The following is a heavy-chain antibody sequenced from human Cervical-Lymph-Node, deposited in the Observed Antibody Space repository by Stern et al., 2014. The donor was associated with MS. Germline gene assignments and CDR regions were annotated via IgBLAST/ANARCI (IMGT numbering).Heavy chain of an antibody. J-gene: IGHJ2*01. Sequence: VQLVESGAEVKKPGASVKVSCTASGDTFRNSYIHWVRPAPGQGLAWMGVIKPTGETTIQAQDFRDRLTMTRDTSKNTIYMELISLRSDDTSLEYCARDGSHWDFDLWGRGTLVTVSS. V-gene: IGHV1-46*01. CDR1: GDTFRNSY. D-gene: IGHD5-12*01. CDR3: ARDGSHWDFDL. CDR2: IKPTGETT.